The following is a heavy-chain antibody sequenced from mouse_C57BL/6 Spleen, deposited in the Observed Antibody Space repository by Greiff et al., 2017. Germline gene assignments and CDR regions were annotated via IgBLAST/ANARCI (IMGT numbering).Heavy chain of an antibody. V-gene: IGHV5-6*02. CDR2: ISSGGSYT. J-gene: IGHJ3*01. CDR3: ASPNWEGPFAY. D-gene: IGHD4-1*01. CDR1: GFTFSSYG. Sequence: DVKLVESGGDLVKPGGSLKLSCAASGFTFSSYGMSWVRQTPDKRLEWVATISSGGSYTYYPDSVKGRFTISRDNAKNTLYLQMSSLKSEDTAMYYCASPNWEGPFAYWGQGTLVTVSA.